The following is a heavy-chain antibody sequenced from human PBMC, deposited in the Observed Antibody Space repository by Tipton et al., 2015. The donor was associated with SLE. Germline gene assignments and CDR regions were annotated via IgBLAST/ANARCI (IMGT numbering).Heavy chain of an antibody. CDR2: INHSGST. J-gene: IGHJ1*01. Sequence: LRLSCAVYGGSFSGYYWSWIRRPPGKGLEWIGDINHSGSTNYNPSLKSRVTISVDMSKNQFSLRLSSVTAADTAVYYCARAYCSSSSCQRAECFQHWGQGTLVTVSS. D-gene: IGHD2-2*01. CDR3: ARAYCSSSSCQRAECFQH. V-gene: IGHV4-34*01. CDR1: GGSFSGYY.